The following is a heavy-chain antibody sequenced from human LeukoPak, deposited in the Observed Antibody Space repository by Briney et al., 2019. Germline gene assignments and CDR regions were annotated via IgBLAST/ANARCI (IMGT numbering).Heavy chain of an antibody. J-gene: IGHJ4*02. Sequence: GSLRLSCAASGFTFSSYSMNWVRQAPGKGLEWIGEINHSGSTNYNPSLKSRVTISVDTSKNQFSLKLSSVTAADAAVYYCARGRAMVRGSRPFDYWGQGTLVTVSS. D-gene: IGHD3-10*01. CDR1: GFTFSSYS. V-gene: IGHV4-34*01. CDR2: INHSGST. CDR3: ARGRAMVRGSRPFDY.